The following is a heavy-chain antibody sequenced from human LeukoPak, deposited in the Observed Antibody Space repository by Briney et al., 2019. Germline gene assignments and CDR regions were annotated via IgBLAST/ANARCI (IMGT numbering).Heavy chain of an antibody. CDR2: IYYSGST. V-gene: IGHV4-38-2*02. J-gene: IGHJ3*02. CDR1: GYSISSGYY. CDR3: ARPRKSLGYCSGGSCTIDAFDI. Sequence: SETLSLTCTISGYSISSGYYWGWIRQPPGKGLEWIGSIYYSGSTYYNPSLKSRVTISVDTSKNQFSLKLSSVTAADTAVYCCARPRKSLGYCSGGSCTIDAFDIWGQGTVVTVSS. D-gene: IGHD2-15*01.